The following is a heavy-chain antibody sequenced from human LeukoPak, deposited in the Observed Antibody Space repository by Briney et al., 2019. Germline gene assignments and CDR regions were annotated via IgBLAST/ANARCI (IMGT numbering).Heavy chain of an antibody. CDR1: RGSISSYY. CDR3: ASGEGQAESAFDY. Sequence: SETLSLTCTVSRGSISSYYWNWIRQPPGKGLEWLGYIHYSGSTKYNPSLESRVTISLDTAKNQFSLRLSSLSAADTAVYYCASGEGQAESAFDYWGQGMLVTVSS. J-gene: IGHJ4*02. D-gene: IGHD3-10*01. V-gene: IGHV4-59*01. CDR2: IHYSGST.